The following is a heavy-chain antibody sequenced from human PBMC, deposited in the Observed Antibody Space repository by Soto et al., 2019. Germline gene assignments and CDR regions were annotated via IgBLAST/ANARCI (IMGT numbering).Heavy chain of an antibody. CDR1: GFTFSSYA. V-gene: IGHV3-30-3*01. CDR3: ARGEGVPAAHYFDY. CDR2: ISYDGSNK. Sequence: QVQLVESGGGVVQPGRSLRLSCAASGFTFSSYAMHWVRQAPGKGLEWVAVISYDGSNKYYADSVKGRFTISRDNSKNTLYLQMNSLRAEDTAVYYCARGEGVPAAHYFDYWGQGPLVTVSS. J-gene: IGHJ4*02. D-gene: IGHD2-2*01.